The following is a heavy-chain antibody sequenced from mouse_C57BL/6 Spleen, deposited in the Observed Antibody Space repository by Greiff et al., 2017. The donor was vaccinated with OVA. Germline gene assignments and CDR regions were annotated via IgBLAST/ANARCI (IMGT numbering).Heavy chain of an antibody. CDR2: ISDGGSYT. CDR1: GFTFSSYA. D-gene: IGHD3-3*01. Sequence: DVKLVESGGGLVKPGGSLKLSCAASGFTFSSYAMSWVRQTPEKRLEWVATISDGGSYTYYPDNVKGRFTISRDNAKNNLYLQMSHLKSEDTAMYYCAREGDDEGSMDYWGQGTSVTVSS. CDR3: AREGDDEGSMDY. J-gene: IGHJ4*01. V-gene: IGHV5-4*01.